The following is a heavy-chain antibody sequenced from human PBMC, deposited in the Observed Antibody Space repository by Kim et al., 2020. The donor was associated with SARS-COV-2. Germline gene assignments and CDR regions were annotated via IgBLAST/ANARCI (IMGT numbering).Heavy chain of an antibody. CDR2: IIPILGIA. D-gene: IGHD4-17*01. J-gene: IGHJ4*02. V-gene: IGHV1-69*04. CDR1: GGTFSSYA. CDR3: ARDVSRDGKKDYGVFG. Sequence: SVKVSCKASGGTFSSYAISWVRQAPGQGLEWMGRIIPILGIANYAQKFQGRVTITADKSTSTAYMELSSLRSEDTAVYYCARDVSRDGKKDYGVFGWGQGTLVTVSS.